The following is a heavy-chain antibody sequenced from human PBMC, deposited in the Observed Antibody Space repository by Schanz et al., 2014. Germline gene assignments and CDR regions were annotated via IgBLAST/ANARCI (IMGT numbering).Heavy chain of an antibody. V-gene: IGHV3-30*03. CDR3: ARAHGNNWYGKGLDY. D-gene: IGHD1-1*01. Sequence: QVQLVESGGGVVQPGRSLRLSCAASGFTFSSYSMNWVRQAPGKGLEWVALISNDGSIKYYADSVEGRFTISRDNSKNTLYLQMNSLRAEDTSVYFCARAHGNNWYGKGLDYWGQGTLVTVSS. J-gene: IGHJ4*02. CDR2: ISNDGSIK. CDR1: GFTFSSYS.